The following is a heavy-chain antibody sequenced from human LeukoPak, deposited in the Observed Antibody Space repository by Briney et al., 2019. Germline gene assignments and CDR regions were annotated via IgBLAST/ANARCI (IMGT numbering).Heavy chain of an antibody. V-gene: IGHV1-24*01. CDR3: ATRYGDPYYFDY. Sequence: ASVKVSCKVSGYTLTELSMHWVRQAPGKGLEWMGGFDPEDGETIYAQEFQGRVTMTEDTSTDTAYMELSSLRSEDTAVYYCATRYGDPYYFDYWGQGTLVTVSS. D-gene: IGHD4-17*01. CDR2: FDPEDGET. J-gene: IGHJ4*02. CDR1: GYTLTELS.